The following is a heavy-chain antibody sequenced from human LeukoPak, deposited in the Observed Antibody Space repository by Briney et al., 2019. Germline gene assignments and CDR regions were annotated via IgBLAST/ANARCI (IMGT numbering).Heavy chain of an antibody. CDR3: AREGRVAAAGKYYYYYGMDV. CDR1: GGTFSSYA. D-gene: IGHD6-13*01. J-gene: IGHJ6*02. CDR2: IIPIFGTA. V-gene: IGHV1-69*13. Sequence: SVKVSCKASGGTFSSYAISWVRQAPGQGLEWMGGIIPIFGTANYAQKFQGRVTITADESTSTAYMELSSLRSEDTAVYYCAREGRVAAAGKYYYYYGMDVWGQGTTVTVSS.